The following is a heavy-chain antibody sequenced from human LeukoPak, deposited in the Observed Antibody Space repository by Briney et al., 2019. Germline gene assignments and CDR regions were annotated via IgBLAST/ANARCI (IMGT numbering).Heavy chain of an antibody. Sequence: GGSLRLSCTPSGFTFSNAWMSWVRQAPGKGLEWVGRIKSKTDGGTTDYAAPVKGRFTISRDDSNITLYLQMNSLKTEDTAVYYCTTSNPPSWFRESGGDVWGQGTTVTVSS. CDR1: GFTFSNAW. CDR3: TTSNPPSWFRESGGDV. D-gene: IGHD3-10*01. CDR2: IKSKTDGGTT. J-gene: IGHJ6*02. V-gene: IGHV3-15*01.